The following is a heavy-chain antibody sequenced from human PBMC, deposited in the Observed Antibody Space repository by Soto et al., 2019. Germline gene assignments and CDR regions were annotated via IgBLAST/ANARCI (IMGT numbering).Heavy chain of an antibody. D-gene: IGHD2-15*01. CDR1: GGSISSYY. J-gene: IGHJ4*02. CDR3: ACSDGYNSDY. CDR2: IYYSGST. Sequence: QVQLQESGPGLVKPSETLSLTCTVSGGSISSYYWSWIRQPPGKGLEWIGYIYYSGSTNYNPSLKSRVTISVDTSKNQFSLKLSSVTAADTAVYYCACSDGYNSDYWGQGTLVTVSS. V-gene: IGHV4-59*01.